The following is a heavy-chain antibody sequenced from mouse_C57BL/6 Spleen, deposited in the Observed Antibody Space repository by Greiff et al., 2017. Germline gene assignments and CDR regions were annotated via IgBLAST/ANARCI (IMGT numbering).Heavy chain of an antibody. CDR1: GYTFTGYW. V-gene: IGHV1-9*01. Sequence: QVQLKESGAELMKPGASVKLSCKATGYTFTGYWIEWVKQRPGHGLEWIGEILPGSGSTNSNEKFKGKATFTADTSSNTAYMQLSSLTTEDSAIYYCARSASYGYDGAMDYWGQGTSVTVSS. CDR3: ARSASYGYDGAMDY. CDR2: ILPGSGST. D-gene: IGHD2-9*01. J-gene: IGHJ4*01.